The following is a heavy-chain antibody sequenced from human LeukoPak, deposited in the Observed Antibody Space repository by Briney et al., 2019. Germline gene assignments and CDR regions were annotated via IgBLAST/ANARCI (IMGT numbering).Heavy chain of an antibody. CDR1: GFDFSKRD. V-gene: IGHV3-23*01. J-gene: IGHJ4*02. Sequence: QPGGSLSLSCAASGFDFSKRDMDWVRQAPGKGLEWVSVVSGTGDSTNYADSVKGRFTISRDNSKNTVYLQMNGLRAEYTAVYYCATQHVFWGQGILVSVSS. CDR2: VSGTGDST. CDR3: ATQHVF.